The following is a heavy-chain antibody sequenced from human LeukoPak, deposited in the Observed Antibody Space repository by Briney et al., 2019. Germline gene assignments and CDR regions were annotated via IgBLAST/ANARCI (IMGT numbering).Heavy chain of an antibody. Sequence: PGRSLRLSCAASGFTFSSYGMHWDRQAPGKGLEWVAVISYDGSNKYYADSVKGRFTISRDNSKNTLYLQMNSLRAEDTAVYYCAKGYQQLVPHWGQGTLVTVSS. D-gene: IGHD6-13*01. V-gene: IGHV3-30*18. CDR2: ISYDGSNK. J-gene: IGHJ4*02. CDR3: AKGYQQLVPH. CDR1: GFTFSSYG.